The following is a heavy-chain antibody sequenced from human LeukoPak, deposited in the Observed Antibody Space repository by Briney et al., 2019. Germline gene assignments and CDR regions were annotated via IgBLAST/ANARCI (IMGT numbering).Heavy chain of an antibody. CDR3: ARALLEEATEFDY. Sequence: GGSLRLSCVASGFTFSSYGMTWVRQAPGKGPEWVSVISSSAGSTYYADSVKGRFTISRDNSKNTLYLQMNSLRAEDTAVYYCARALLEEATEFDYWGQGTLVTDSS. CDR2: ISSSAGST. D-gene: IGHD5-12*01. J-gene: IGHJ4*02. V-gene: IGHV3-23*01. CDR1: GFTFSSYG.